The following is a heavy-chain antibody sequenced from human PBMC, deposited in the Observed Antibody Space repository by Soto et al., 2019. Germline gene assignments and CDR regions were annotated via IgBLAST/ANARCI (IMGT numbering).Heavy chain of an antibody. CDR3: ARGLAARHAFDI. Sequence: PSETLSLTCTVSGGSISSGCYYWSWIRQHPGKGLEWIGYIYYSGSTYYNPSLKSRVTISVDTSKNQFSLKLSSVTAADTAVYYCARGLAARHAFDIWGQGTMVTVSS. V-gene: IGHV4-31*03. J-gene: IGHJ3*02. CDR1: GGSISSGCYY. D-gene: IGHD6-6*01. CDR2: IYYSGST.